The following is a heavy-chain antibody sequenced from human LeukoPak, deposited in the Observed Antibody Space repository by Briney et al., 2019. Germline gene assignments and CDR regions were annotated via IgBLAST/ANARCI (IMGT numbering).Heavy chain of an antibody. Sequence: GGSLRLSCVASGFTFSGSHMNWVRQAPGKGLEWISYISDSATTIYYADSVKGRFTISRDSSKNTLYLQMNSLRAEDTAVYYCAKLSVWDGSGNYDYWGQGTLVTVSS. D-gene: IGHD3-10*01. CDR1: GFTFSGSH. V-gene: IGHV3-48*01. J-gene: IGHJ4*02. CDR2: ISDSATTI. CDR3: AKLSVWDGSGNYDY.